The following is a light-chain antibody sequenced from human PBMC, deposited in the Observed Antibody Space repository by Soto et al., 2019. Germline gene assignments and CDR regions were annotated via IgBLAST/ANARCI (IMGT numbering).Light chain of an antibody. V-gene: IGLV2-14*03. CDR3: SSYTSSTTL. CDR2: DAS. J-gene: IGLJ1*01. CDR1: SSDVGAYNY. Sequence: QSALTQPASVSGSPGQSITISCTGTSSDVGAYNYVSWYQQHPGKAPKLMLYDASNRPSGTSNRFAGSKSGNTASLTISGQADEEEAYYYSSSYTSSTTLFGTGTKVTVL.